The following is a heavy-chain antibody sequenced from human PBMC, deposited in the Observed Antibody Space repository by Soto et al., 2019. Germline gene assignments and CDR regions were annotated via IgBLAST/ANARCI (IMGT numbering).Heavy chain of an antibody. CDR3: ARSLYSYGPRFDY. Sequence: PSETLSLTCTVSGGSTSSYYWSWIRQPPGKGLEWIGYIYYSGSTNYNPSLKSRVTISVDTSKNQFSLKLSSVTAADTAVYYCARSLYSYGPRFDYWGQGTLVPVSS. J-gene: IGHJ4*02. D-gene: IGHD5-18*01. V-gene: IGHV4-59*01. CDR1: GGSTSSYY. CDR2: IYYSGST.